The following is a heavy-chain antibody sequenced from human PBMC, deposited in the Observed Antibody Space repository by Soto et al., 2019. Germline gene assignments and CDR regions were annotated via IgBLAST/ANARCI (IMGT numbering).Heavy chain of an antibody. D-gene: IGHD6-19*01. J-gene: IGHJ6*02. CDR3: ARAEYISGWYGLPRALIDV. CDR1: GGSISSGGYY. V-gene: IGHV4-31*03. CDR2: IYYSGST. Sequence: PSETLSLTCTVSGGSISSGGYYWSWIRQHPGKGLEWIGYIYYSGSTYYNPSLKSRVTISVDTSKNQFSLKLSSVTAADTAVYYCARAEYISGWYGLPRALIDVWAQGTKVTVSS.